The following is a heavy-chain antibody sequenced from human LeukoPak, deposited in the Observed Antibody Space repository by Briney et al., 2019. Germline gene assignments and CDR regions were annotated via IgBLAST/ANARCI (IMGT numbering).Heavy chain of an antibody. CDR3: ARTGRKEGYSSGWGLLQPPYYFDY. CDR1: GGTFISYA. V-gene: IGHV1-69*13. J-gene: IGHJ4*02. Sequence: SVKVSCKASGGTFISYAISWVRQAPGQGLEWMGGIIPIFGTANYAQKFQGRVTITADESTSTAYMELSSLRSEDTAVYYCARTGRKEGYSSGWGLLQPPYYFDYWGQGTLVTVSS. CDR2: IIPIFGTA. D-gene: IGHD6-19*01.